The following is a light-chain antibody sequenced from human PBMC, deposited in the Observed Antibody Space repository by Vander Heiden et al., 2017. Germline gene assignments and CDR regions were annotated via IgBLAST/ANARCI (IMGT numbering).Light chain of an antibody. J-gene: IGKJ3*01. CDR3: QQLNSYPPL. V-gene: IGKV1-9*01. CDR1: QGISSY. Sequence: IQLTQSPSFLSASVGDRVTITCRASQGISSYLAWYQQKPGKAPKLLIYAASTLQSGVPSRFSGSGSGTEFTLTISSLQPEDFATYYCQQLNSYPPLFGPGTKVDIK. CDR2: AAS.